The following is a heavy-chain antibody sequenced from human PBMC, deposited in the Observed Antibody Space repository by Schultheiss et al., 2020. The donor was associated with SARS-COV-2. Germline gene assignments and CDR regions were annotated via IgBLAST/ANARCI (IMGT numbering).Heavy chain of an antibody. Sequence: GGSLRLSCAASGFTFSSYGMHWVRQAPGKGLEWVSAISGSGGSTYYADSVKGRFTISRDNSKNTLYLQMNSLRAEDTAVYYCARETTYYDFWSGYYTHYGMDVWGQGTTVTVSS. CDR3: ARETTYYDFWSGYYTHYGMDV. V-gene: IGHV3-23*01. D-gene: IGHD3-3*01. CDR2: ISGSGGST. J-gene: IGHJ6*02. CDR1: GFTFSSYG.